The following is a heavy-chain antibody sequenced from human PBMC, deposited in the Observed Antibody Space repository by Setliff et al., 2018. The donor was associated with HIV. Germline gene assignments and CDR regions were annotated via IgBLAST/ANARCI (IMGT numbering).Heavy chain of an antibody. D-gene: IGHD3-10*01. CDR1: GGSFSGFY. CDR2: IKHGGSA. CDR3: ARRGSGFFHYYYYMDV. V-gene: IGHV4-34*01. Sequence: NPSETLSLTCAVYGGSFSGFYWTWIRQPPGKGLEWIGEIKHGGSANYNPSLKSRVTISVDGSTNQFSLKLGSVTAADAAVYYCARRGSGFFHYYYYMDVWGKGTTVTVSS. J-gene: IGHJ6*03.